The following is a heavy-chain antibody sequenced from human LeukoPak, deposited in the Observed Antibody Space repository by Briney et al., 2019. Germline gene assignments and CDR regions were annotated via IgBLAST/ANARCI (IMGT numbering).Heavy chain of an antibody. CDR1: GYSFTKFG. CDR2: ISAHSGKT. J-gene: IGHJ4*02. V-gene: IGHV1-18*01. Sequence: ASVRVPCNVSGYSFTKFGISWVRQAPGQGLEWMGWISAHSGKTNYAPGLQDRVTMTTDTSTSAAYMELRSLTSDDTAIYYCARVGSAYGDPLEYDYWGQGTLVIVSS. CDR3: ARVGSAYGDPLEYDY. D-gene: IGHD4-17*01.